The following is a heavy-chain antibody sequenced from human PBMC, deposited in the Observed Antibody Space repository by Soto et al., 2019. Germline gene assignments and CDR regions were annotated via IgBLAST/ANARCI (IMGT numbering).Heavy chain of an antibody. J-gene: IGHJ4*02. D-gene: IGHD2-15*01. CDR1: GYTFTSYY. CDR3: AQEYGSGGGCYLLAY. CDR2: INPSGGST. Sequence: ASVKVSCKASGYTFTSYYMHWVRQAPGQGLEWMGIINPSGGSTSYAQKFQGRVTMTRDTSTSTVYMELSSLRSEDTAVYYCAQEYGSGGGCYLLAYWRKGTWVPVS. V-gene: IGHV1-46*03.